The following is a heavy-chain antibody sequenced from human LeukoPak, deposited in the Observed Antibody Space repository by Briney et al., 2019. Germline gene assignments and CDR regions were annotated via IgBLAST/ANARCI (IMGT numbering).Heavy chain of an antibody. Sequence: SETLSLTCDDSGGSFNDYYWSWIRQPPGKGLEWIGEIRHSGSTNYNPSLKSRVTMSVDTSNNQFSLKLSSVTAADTAVYYRARRGSWSYYYAMDVWGQGTTVAVSS. CDR2: IRHSGST. CDR3: ARRGSWSYYYAMDV. CDR1: GGSFNDYY. J-gene: IGHJ6*02. V-gene: IGHV4-34*01. D-gene: IGHD6-13*01.